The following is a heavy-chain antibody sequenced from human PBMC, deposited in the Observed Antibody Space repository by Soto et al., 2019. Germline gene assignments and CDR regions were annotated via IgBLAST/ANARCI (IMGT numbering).Heavy chain of an antibody. Sequence: GGSLSLSCAASGFTFSSYSMSWVRQAPGKGLEWVSAISGSGGSTYYADSVKGRFTISRDNSKNTLYLQMNSLRAEDTAVYYCARDYSSSWYNWFDPWGQGTLVTVSS. CDR1: GFTFSSYS. V-gene: IGHV3-23*01. D-gene: IGHD6-13*01. CDR3: ARDYSSSWYNWFDP. CDR2: ISGSGGST. J-gene: IGHJ5*02.